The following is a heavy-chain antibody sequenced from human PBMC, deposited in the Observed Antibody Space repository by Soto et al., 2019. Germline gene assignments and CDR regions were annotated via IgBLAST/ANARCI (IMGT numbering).Heavy chain of an antibody. D-gene: IGHD2-15*01. V-gene: IGHV1-8*01. CDR3: ARDIVVVVAANGYAFDI. CDR1: GYTFTSYD. J-gene: IGHJ3*02. CDR2: MNPNSGNT. Sequence: AASVKVSCKASGYTFTSYDINWVRQAAGQGLEWMGWMNPNSGNTGYAQKFQGRVTMTRNTSISTAYMELSSLRSEDTAVYYCARDIVVVVAANGYAFDIWGQGTMVTVSS.